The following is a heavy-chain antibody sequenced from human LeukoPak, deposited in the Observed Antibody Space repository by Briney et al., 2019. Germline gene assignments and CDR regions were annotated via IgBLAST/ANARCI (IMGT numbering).Heavy chain of an antibody. CDR3: AKDRSGSYSGFDY. CDR2: IGGSGGST. D-gene: IGHD1-26*01. CDR1: GFTFSSYA. V-gene: IGHV3-23*01. Sequence: PGGSLRLSCAASGFTFSSYAMSWVRQAPGKGLEWVSVIGGSGGSTYYADSVKGRFTISRDSSKNTLYLQMNSLRAGDTAVYYCAKDRSGSYSGFDYWGQGTLVTVSS. J-gene: IGHJ4*02.